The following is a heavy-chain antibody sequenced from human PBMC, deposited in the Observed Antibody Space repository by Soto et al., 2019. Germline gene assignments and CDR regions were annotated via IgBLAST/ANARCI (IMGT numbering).Heavy chain of an antibody. D-gene: IGHD3-22*01. CDR2: ISHSGST. CDR1: SGSFSGYY. J-gene: IGHJ4*02. CDR3: ARGYESSRRYLPLLDY. V-gene: IGHV4-34*01. Sequence: QVQLQQWGAGLLKPSETLSLRCVVNSGSFSGYYWTWIRQTPGKGLEWIGEISHSGSTNYNPSLMSRGTMSADTSTKQFSLRLSSVTAADTALYFCARGYESSRRYLPLLDYWGQGTLVTVSS.